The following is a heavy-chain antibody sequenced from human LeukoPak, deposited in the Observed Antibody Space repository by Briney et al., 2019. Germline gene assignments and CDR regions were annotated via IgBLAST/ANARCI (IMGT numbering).Heavy chain of an antibody. CDR3: ARGGISCTGGHCYFAS. V-gene: IGHV3-74*01. CDR2: INNDGSSM. J-gene: IGHJ4*02. Sequence: PGGSLRLSCETSGFILSNYWMHWVRQAPGKGLVWVSRINNDGSSMTYADSVKGRFTISRDNARNTLYLQMNSLRAEDTAVYYCARGGISCTGGHCYFASWGQGALVTVSS. CDR1: GFILSNYW. D-gene: IGHD2-8*02.